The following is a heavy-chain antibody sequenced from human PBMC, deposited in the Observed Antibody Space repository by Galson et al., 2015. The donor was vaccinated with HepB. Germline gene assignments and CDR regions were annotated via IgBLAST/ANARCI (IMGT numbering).Heavy chain of an antibody. CDR3: ARRKSSSWYWGFDY. V-gene: IGHV1-2*04. CDR2: INPNSGGT. CDR1: GYTFTGYY. J-gene: IGHJ4*02. Sequence: SVKVSCKASGYTFTGYYMHWVRQAPGQGLGWMGWINPNSGGTNYAQKFQGWVTMTRDTSISTAYMELSRLRSDDTAVYYCARRKSSSWYWGFDYWGQGTLVPVSS. D-gene: IGHD6-13*01.